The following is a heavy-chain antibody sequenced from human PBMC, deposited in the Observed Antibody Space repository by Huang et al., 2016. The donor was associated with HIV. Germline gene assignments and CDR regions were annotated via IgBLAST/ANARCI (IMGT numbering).Heavy chain of an antibody. CDR1: GEVLSAYA. CDR2: IIPIFGTA. D-gene: IGHD3-16*02. V-gene: IGHV1-69*13. J-gene: IGHJ4*02. CDR3: ARDRGGWGTYRFTGNDY. Sequence: QVQLVQSGPEVKKPGSSVKVSCKASGEVLSAYAFNWVRQDPRHGVEWMGGIIPIFGTAKYAQKVEGRLTITADESTNTGYMELSRLEVEDTAVYYCARDRGGWGTYRFTGNDYWGQGTLVTVSS.